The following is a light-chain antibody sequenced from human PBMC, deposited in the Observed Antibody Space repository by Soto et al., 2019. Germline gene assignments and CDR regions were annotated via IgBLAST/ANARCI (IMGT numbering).Light chain of an antibody. Sequence: DIQMPQSPSSVSASVGDRVPSTCRASQAISSWLAWYQQKPGKAPKLLIYAASSLQSGVPSRFSGSGSGTDFTLTISSLQPEDFATYYCQQANSLPYTFGQGNKLEIK. J-gene: IGKJ2*01. CDR1: QAISSW. CDR3: QQANSLPYT. CDR2: AAS. V-gene: IGKV1-12*01.